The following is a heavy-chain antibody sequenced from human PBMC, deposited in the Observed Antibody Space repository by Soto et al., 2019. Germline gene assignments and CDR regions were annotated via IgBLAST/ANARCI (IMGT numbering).Heavy chain of an antibody. CDR3: ARXIPRWFLXPXXXXSGSSPFYYYYYYMDV. CDR2: IYYSGST. J-gene: IGHJ6*03. CDR1: GGSISSSSYY. V-gene: IGHV4-39*01. D-gene: IGHD3-10*01. Sequence: SETLSLTCTVSGGSISSSSYYWGWIRQPPGKGLEWIGSIYYSGSTYYNPSLKSRVTIYVDTSKNQFSLKLSSVTAADTDVYYCARXIPRWFLXPXXXXSGSSPFYYYYYYMDVWGKGXXVTV.